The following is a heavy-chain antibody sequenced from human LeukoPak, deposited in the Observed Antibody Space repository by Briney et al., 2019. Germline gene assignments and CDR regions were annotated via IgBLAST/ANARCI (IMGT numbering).Heavy chain of an antibody. D-gene: IGHD3-10*01. CDR3: AKDSDYSDYYMDV. Sequence: GGSLRLSCAASGFTFSSYGMHWVRQAPGKGLEWVAFIRYDGSDKYYADSVKGRFTISRDNSKNTLYLQMNSLRAEDTAVYYCAKDSDYSDYYMDVWGKGTTFIVSS. CDR2: IRYDGSDK. V-gene: IGHV3-30*02. CDR1: GFTFSSYG. J-gene: IGHJ6*03.